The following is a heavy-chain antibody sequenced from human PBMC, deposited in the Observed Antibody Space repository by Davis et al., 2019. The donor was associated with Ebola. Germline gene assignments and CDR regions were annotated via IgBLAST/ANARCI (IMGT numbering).Heavy chain of an antibody. D-gene: IGHD4-23*01. CDR1: GYTFTGYY. CDR3: ARDLTLNWYFDL. V-gene: IGHV1-2*04. CDR2: INPNSGGT. J-gene: IGHJ2*01. Sequence: ASVKVSCKASGYTFTGYYMHWVRQAPGQGLEWMGWINPNSGGTNYAQKFQGWVTMTRDTSISTAYMELSRLRSDDTAVYYCARDLTLNWYFDLWGRGTLVTVSS.